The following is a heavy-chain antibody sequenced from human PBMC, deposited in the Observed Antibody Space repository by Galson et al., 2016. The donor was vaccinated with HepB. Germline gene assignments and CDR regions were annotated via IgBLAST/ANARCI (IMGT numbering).Heavy chain of an antibody. CDR1: GFTFSDYY. Sequence: SLRLSCAASGFTFSDYYMSWIRRAPGKGLEWVSYISSSSSYTNYADSVKGRFTVSRDNAKNSLYLQMNSLRAEDTAVYYCARDQYDIADNYRANFDHWGQGTLVTVSS. J-gene: IGHJ4*02. V-gene: IGHV3-11*06. D-gene: IGHD2-15*01. CDR3: ARDQYDIADNYRANFDH. CDR2: ISSSSSYT.